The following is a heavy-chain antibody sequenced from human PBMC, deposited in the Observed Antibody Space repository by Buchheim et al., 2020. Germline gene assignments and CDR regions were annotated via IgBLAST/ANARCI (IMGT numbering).Heavy chain of an antibody. Sequence: EVQLVESGGGLVKPGGSLRLSCAASGFTFSSYSMNWVRQAPGKGLEWVSSISSSSSYIYYADSVKGRFTISRDNAKNSLYLQMNSLRAEDTAVYYCARELLLWFGEYRCNAFDIWGQGT. CDR2: ISSSSSYI. J-gene: IGHJ3*02. CDR3: ARELLLWFGEYRCNAFDI. D-gene: IGHD3-10*01. V-gene: IGHV3-21*01. CDR1: GFTFSSYS.